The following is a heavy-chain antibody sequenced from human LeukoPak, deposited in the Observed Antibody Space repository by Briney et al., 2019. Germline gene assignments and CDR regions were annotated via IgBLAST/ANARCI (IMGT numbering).Heavy chain of an antibody. CDR3: ARGRSGGSYFYYYYYGMDV. V-gene: IGHV4-34*01. CDR2: INHSGST. Sequence: PSETLSLTCAVYGGSFSGYYWSWIRQPPGKGLEWIGEINHSGSTNYNPSLKSRVTISVDTSKNQFSLKLSSVSAADTAVYYCARGRSGGSYFYYYYYGMDVWGQGTTVTVSS. CDR1: GGSFSGYY. D-gene: IGHD2-15*01. J-gene: IGHJ6*02.